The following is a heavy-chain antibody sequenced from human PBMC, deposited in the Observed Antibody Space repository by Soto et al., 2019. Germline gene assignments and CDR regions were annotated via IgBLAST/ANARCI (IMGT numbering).Heavy chain of an antibody. D-gene: IGHD6-19*01. CDR2: IYYSGST. Sequence: SETLSLTCTVSGGSISSSSYYWGWIRQPPGKGLEWVGSIYYSGSTYYNPSLKSRVTISVDTSKNQFSLKLSSVTAADTAVYYCARQQNKVADPYYFDYWGQGTLVTVSS. CDR1: GGSISSSSYY. J-gene: IGHJ4*02. CDR3: ARQQNKVADPYYFDY. V-gene: IGHV4-39*01.